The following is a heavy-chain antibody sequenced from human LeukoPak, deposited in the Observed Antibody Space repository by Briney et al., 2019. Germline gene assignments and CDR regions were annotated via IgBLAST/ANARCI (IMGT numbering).Heavy chain of an antibody. Sequence: SETLSLTCTVSGGSISSSSYYWGWIRQPPGKGLGGIGSIYYSGSTYYNPSLKSRVTISVDTSKNQFSLKLSSVTAADTAVYYCASNGYDSSGYYSDWGQGTLVTVSS. J-gene: IGHJ4*02. CDR3: ASNGYDSSGYYSD. CDR1: GGSISSSSYY. CDR2: IYYSGST. D-gene: IGHD3-22*01. V-gene: IGHV4-39*01.